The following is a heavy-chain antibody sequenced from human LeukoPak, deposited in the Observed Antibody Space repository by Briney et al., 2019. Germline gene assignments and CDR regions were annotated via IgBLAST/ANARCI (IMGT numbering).Heavy chain of an antibody. D-gene: IGHD6-19*01. V-gene: IGHV1-2*06. CDR3: ARVTNSGWYTDF. CDR2: INPNSGDT. J-gene: IGHJ4*02. Sequence: ASVKVSCXASGYSFTGYYIQWVRQAPGQGLEWLGRINPNSGDTNYAQKSQGRVTMTRDTSVSTVYMELTRLRSDDTAVYYCARVTNSGWYTDFWGQGTLITVSS. CDR1: GYSFTGYY.